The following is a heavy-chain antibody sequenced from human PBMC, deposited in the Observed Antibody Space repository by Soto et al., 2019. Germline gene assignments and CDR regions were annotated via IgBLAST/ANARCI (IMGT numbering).Heavy chain of an antibody. J-gene: IGHJ3*02. CDR2: IRSKTNNYAT. D-gene: IGHD5-12*01. V-gene: IGHV3-73*01. Sequence: PAGSLSLSCAASGLTFSDSARHWVRQASGKGLEWVGRIRSKTNNYATTYAASVKGRYSISRDNSKNTLYLQMNSLRAEDTAVYYCARGGRWLQLIWDSFDIWGQGTMVTVSS. CDR1: GLTFSDSA. CDR3: ARGGRWLQLIWDSFDI.